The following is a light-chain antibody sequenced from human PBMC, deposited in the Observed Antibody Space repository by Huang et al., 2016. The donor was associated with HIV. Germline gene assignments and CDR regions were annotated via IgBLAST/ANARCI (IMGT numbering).Light chain of an antibody. Sequence: EIVLTQSPATLSLSPGERVTLSCRASQSVSSYLARYQQKPGQAPQLLIYDASNWASGVPARFSGSGSGTDFSLTISSLEPEDFAVYYCQQRSNWPPTFGGGTKVEIK. V-gene: IGKV3-11*01. CDR3: QQRSNWPPT. J-gene: IGKJ4*01. CDR1: QSVSSY. CDR2: DAS.